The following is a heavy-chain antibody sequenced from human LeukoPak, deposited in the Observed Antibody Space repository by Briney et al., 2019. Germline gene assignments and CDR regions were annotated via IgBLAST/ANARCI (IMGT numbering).Heavy chain of an antibody. CDR2: IIPIVGVT. V-gene: IGHV1-69*04. CDR3: VRSWGTYVDVLSEQFYYGMDV. CDR1: GDKFSAYV. D-gene: IGHD3-9*01. J-gene: IGHJ6*02. Sequence: SVKGPCKASGDKFSAYVFTWVRPAPGQGLEWMGRIIPIVGVTKYAQRVQGRITITADISTTTAYMELTSLRSGDSAVYYCVRSWGTYVDVLSEQFYYGMDVWGQGTTVTVSS.